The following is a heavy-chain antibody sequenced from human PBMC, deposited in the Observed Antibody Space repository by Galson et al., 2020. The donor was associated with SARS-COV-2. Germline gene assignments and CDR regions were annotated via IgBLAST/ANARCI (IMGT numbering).Heavy chain of an antibody. CDR1: GFTFGDFA. V-gene: IGHV3-49*03. CDR2: IRSSTYDGTT. J-gene: IGHJ6*03. Sequence: GGSLRLSCTVAGFTFGDFAMSWFRQAPGKGLEWVGFIRSSTYDGTTEYAASVKDRFTISRDDSKNVAYLQMNSLITEDTAVYYCARGGFPYYYYMDGWGKGTTGTVSS. CDR3: ARGGFPYYYYMDG.